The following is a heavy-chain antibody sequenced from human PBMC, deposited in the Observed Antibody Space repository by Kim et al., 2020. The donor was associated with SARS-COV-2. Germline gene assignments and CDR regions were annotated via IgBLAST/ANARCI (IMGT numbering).Heavy chain of an antibody. J-gene: IGHJ3*02. CDR2: IGTTDDT. V-gene: IGHV3-13*01. D-gene: IGHD6-6*01. CDR3: ARGRSIARRATPSDDAYDI. CDR1: GFTFSAFD. Sequence: GGSLRLSCEASGFTFSAFDMHWVRQVTGKRLEWVSAIGTTDDTYYPASVKGRFTISRDDGRNSLYLQMNSLRAGDTAVYYCARGRSIARRATPSDDAYDIWGQGTMVTVSS.